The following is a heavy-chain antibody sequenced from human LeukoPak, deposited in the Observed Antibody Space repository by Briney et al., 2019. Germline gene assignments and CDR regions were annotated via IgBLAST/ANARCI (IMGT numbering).Heavy chain of an antibody. CDR2: IYSGNT. CDR3: ARDSSATPFDY. CDR1: GGSISSYD. J-gene: IGHJ4*02. V-gene: IGHV4-59*12. D-gene: IGHD6-19*01. Sequence: SETLSLTCTVSGGSISSYDWSWIRQPSGKGLEWIGYIYSGNTDYNPSLKSRVTISVDTSKNQFSLKLSSVTAADTAVYYCARDSSATPFDYWGQGTLVTVSS.